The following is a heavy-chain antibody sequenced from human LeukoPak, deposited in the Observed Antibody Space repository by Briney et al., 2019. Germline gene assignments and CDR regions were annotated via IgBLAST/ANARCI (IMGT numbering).Heavy chain of an antibody. CDR1: GFIFSSYS. V-gene: IGHV3-48*01. CDR2: ISSSSNTI. CDR3: ARDQGLAVAATGGPFDP. Sequence: GGSLRLSCAGSGFIFSSYSMNWVRQAPGKGLEWVSYISSSSNTIFYADSVRGRFTISRDNAKNSLYLQMNSLRAEDTAVYFCARDQGLAVAATGGPFDPWGQGTLVTVSS. J-gene: IGHJ5*02. D-gene: IGHD6-19*01.